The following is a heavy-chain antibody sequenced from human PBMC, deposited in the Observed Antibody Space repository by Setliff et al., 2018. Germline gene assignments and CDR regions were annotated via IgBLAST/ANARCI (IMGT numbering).Heavy chain of an antibody. Sequence: PSETLSLTCTVSGGSISSSSYYWGWIRQPPGKGLEWIGSIYYSGSTYYNPSLKSRVTISVDTSKNQFSLKLSSVTAADTAVYYCATLREYYYDSSGLFGAFDIWGQGTMVT. J-gene: IGHJ3*02. D-gene: IGHD3-22*01. CDR3: ATLREYYYDSSGLFGAFDI. CDR2: IYYSGST. CDR1: GGSISSSSYY. V-gene: IGHV4-39*01.